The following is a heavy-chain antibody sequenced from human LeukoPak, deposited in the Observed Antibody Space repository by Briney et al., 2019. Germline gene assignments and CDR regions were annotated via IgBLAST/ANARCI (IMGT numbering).Heavy chain of an antibody. Sequence: GASVKVSCKASGYTFTGYYMHWVRQAPGQGLEWMGWINPNSGGTNYAQKFQGRVTMTRDTSTSTVYMELSSLRFEDTAVYHCARVSTGWSVDYWGQGTLVTVSS. J-gene: IGHJ4*02. CDR2: INPNSGGT. CDR3: ARVSTGWSVDY. CDR1: GYTFTGYY. V-gene: IGHV1-2*02. D-gene: IGHD6-19*01.